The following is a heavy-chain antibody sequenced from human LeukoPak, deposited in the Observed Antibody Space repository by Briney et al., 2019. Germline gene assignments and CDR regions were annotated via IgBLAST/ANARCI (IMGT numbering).Heavy chain of an antibody. V-gene: IGHV3-23*01. J-gene: IGHJ5*02. D-gene: IGHD6-6*01. Sequence: GGSLRLSCAASGFTFSSYSMNWVRQAPGKGLEWVSAISGSGGTTYYADSVKGRFTISRDNSKSTLYVQMNSLRAEDTVVYYCAIAVAARQGTIDPWGQGTLVTISS. CDR3: AIAVAARQGTIDP. CDR1: GFTFSSYS. CDR2: ISGSGGTT.